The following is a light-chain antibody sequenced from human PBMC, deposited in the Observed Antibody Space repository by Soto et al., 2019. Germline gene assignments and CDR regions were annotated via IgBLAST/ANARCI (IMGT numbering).Light chain of an antibody. J-gene: IGLJ2*01. CDR1: YTDVGGYNR. V-gene: IGLV2-14*01. CDR3: AAWDDSLNGVL. CDR2: EVD. Sequence: QSALTQPASVSGSPGQSITISCTGTYTDVGGYNRVSWYQHHAGKGPKMLIFEVDNRPSGISDRFSGSKSGDTASLAISGLQSEDEADYYCAAWDDSLNGVLFGGGTQLTVL.